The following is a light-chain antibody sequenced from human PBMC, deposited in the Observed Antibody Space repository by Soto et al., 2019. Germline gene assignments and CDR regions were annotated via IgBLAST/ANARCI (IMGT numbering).Light chain of an antibody. CDR1: QNVGSSY. V-gene: IGKV3-20*01. CDR2: GTS. CDR3: QQYGSSPPT. J-gene: IGKJ1*01. Sequence: EIVLTQSPGTLSLSPGERATLSCGASQNVGSSYLAWYQPKPGQTPMLLVQGTSTRATGIPDRFSGSGAGTNFTLTISRLEPEDFAVYYCQQYGSSPPTFGQGTKVEVK.